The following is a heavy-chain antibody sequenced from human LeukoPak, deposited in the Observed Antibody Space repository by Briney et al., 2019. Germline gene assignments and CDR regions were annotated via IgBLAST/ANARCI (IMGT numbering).Heavy chain of an antibody. J-gene: IGHJ4*02. CDR3: ARGYGSGSYFTLGY. Sequence: GGSLRLSCAASGFTFSSYWMHWVRQAPGKGLVWVSRINSDGSSTSYADSVKGRFTISRDNAKNTLYLQMSSLRAEDTAVYYCARGYGSGSYFTLGYWGQGTLVTVSS. V-gene: IGHV3-74*01. D-gene: IGHD3-10*01. CDR2: INSDGSST. CDR1: GFTFSSYW.